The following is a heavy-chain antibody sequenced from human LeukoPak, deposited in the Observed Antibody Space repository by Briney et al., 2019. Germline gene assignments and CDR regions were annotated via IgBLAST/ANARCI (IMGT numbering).Heavy chain of an antibody. CDR1: GFTFSSYA. CDR2: ISGSGGST. CDR3: AKDRSSGWLFYGMDV. J-gene: IGHJ6*02. Sequence: GGSLKLSCEASGFTFSSYAMSWVRQTPGKGLEWVSAISGSGGSTYYADSVKGRFTISRDNSKNTLYLQMNSLRAEDTAVYYCAKDRSSGWLFYGMDVWGQGTTVTVSS. D-gene: IGHD6-19*01. V-gene: IGHV3-23*01.